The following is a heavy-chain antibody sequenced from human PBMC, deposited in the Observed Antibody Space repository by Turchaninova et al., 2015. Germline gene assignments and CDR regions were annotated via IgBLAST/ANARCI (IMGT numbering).Heavy chain of an antibody. D-gene: IGHD6-13*01. Sequence: QVQLQQWGAGLLKPSETLSRTCAASGGSSSGYYWSWIRQPPGKGLEWSEEINHSGSTNYNPSLKSRVTISVDTSKNQFSLKLSSVTAADTAVYYCARGVFPGIAAAGTPTEEGQDFDYWGQGTLVTVSS. J-gene: IGHJ4*02. V-gene: IGHV4-34*01. CDR3: ARGVFPGIAAAGTPTEEGQDFDY. CDR1: GGSSSGYY. CDR2: INHSGST.